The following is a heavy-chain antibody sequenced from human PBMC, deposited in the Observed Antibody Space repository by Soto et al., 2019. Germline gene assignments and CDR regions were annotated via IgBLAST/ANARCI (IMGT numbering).Heavy chain of an antibody. CDR1: GFTFSNYG. D-gene: IGHD4-4*01. CDR2: IWSGRSNK. J-gene: IGHJ5*02. CDR3: ARALQYQNWLDP. Sequence: GGSLRLSCAASGFTFSNYGMHWVRQAPGKGLEWVAVIWSGRSNKYYADSVKGRFTISRDNSKNTLYLQMNSLRAEDTAVYYCARALQYQNWLDPWGQGTLVTAPQ. V-gene: IGHV3-33*08.